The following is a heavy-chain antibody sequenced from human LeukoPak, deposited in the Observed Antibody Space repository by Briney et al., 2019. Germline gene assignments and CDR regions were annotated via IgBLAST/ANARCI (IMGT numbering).Heavy chain of an antibody. CDR1: GFTFSNYA. J-gene: IGHJ4*02. CDR2: ISGSGGST. D-gene: IGHD2-2*01. V-gene: IGHV3-23*01. Sequence: GGSLRLSCAASGFTFSNYAMSWVRQAPGKGLEWVSAISGSGGSTYYADSVKGRFTISRDNSKNTLYLQMNSLRAEDTAVYYCAKTSRIVVVPAAHFDYWGQGTLVTVSS. CDR3: AKTSRIVVVPAAHFDY.